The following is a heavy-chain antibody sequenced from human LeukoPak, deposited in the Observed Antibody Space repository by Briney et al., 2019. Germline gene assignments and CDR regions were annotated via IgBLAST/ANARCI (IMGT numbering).Heavy chain of an antibody. V-gene: IGHV3-66*01. D-gene: IGHD1-1*01. CDR3: ARATSYYYYYGMDV. CDR2: IYSGGST. CDR1: GFTVSSNY. Sequence: PGGSLRLSCAASGFTVSSNYMSWVRQAPGKGLEWVSVIYSGGSTYYADSVKGRFTISRDNSKNTLYLQVNSLRAEDTAVYYCARATSYYYYYGMDVWGQGTTVTVSS. J-gene: IGHJ6*02.